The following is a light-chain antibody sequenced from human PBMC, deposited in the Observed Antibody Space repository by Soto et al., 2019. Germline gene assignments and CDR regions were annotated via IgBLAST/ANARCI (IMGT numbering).Light chain of an antibody. J-gene: IGLJ2*01. Sequence: SYELTQPPSVSVAPGLTARITCGGDNIQTRSVQWYRQKAGQAPVVVVCDDCDRPSGIPDRFSGSNSGNTATLTISRVEAGDEADYYCQVWDRNSVVFGGGTKLTVL. CDR3: QVWDRNSVV. CDR1: NIQTRS. V-gene: IGLV3-21*02. CDR2: DDC.